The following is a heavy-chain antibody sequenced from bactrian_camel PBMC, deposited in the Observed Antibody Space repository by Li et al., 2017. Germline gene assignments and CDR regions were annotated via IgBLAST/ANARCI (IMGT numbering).Heavy chain of an antibody. D-gene: IGHD2*01. CDR3: AAARASCVSGSCCARAPPTY. V-gene: IGHV3S28*01. CDR2: ISTGGGTT. Sequence: QLVESGGDLVQPGGSLRLSCAASGFTFSSYYMTWVRQAPGKGLEWVSTISTGGGTTHYADSMKGRFTISRDNAKNTLSLRMNSLKTEDTAIYYCAAARASCVSGSCCARAPPTYWGQGTQVTVS. J-gene: IGHJ4*01. CDR1: GFTFSSYY.